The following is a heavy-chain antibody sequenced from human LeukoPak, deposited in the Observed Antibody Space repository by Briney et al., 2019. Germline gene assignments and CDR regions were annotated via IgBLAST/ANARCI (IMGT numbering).Heavy chain of an antibody. V-gene: IGHV3-23*01. CDR1: GFTFSQYA. CDR2: LSKIGDNT. CDR3: SRDPRPCDY. Sequence: PGGSLRLSCAASGFTFSQYAMSWVRQAPGEGLEWVSGLSKIGDNTIYADSVKGRFTISRDNSKNSLYLQMNSLRDEDTAVYYCSRDPRPCDYWGQGTLVTVSA. J-gene: IGHJ4*02.